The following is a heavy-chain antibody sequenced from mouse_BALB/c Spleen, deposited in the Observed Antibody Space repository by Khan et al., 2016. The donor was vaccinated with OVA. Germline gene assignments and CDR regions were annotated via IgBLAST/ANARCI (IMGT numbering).Heavy chain of an antibody. CDR2: ISSDGDYT. CDR3: ASYLTGSFAY. J-gene: IGHJ3*01. CDR1: GFSFSSYS. D-gene: IGHD4-1*01. Sequence: EVELVESGGDLVKPGGSLKVSCAASGFSFSSYSMSWVRQSPDKRLEWVASISSDGDYTYYPDSVKGRFTISRDNAKNTLYLQMSSLKSEDTAIYYCASYLTGSFAYWGQGTLVPVSA. V-gene: IGHV5-6*01.